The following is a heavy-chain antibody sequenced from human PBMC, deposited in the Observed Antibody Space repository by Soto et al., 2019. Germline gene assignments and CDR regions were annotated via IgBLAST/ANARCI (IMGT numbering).Heavy chain of an antibody. CDR2: INHSGST. CDR3: ARDPVHEQWLAAFDI. CDR1: GGSFSGYY. J-gene: IGHJ3*02. D-gene: IGHD6-19*01. Sequence: SETLSLTCAVYGGSFSGYYWSWIRQPPGKGLEWIGEINHSGSTNYNPSLKSRVTISVDTSKNQFSLKLSSVTAADTAVYYCARDPVHEQWLAAFDIWGQGTMVTVSS. V-gene: IGHV4-34*01.